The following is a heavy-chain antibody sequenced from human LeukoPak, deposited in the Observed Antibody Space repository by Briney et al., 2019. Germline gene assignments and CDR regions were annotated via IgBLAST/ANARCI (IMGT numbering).Heavy chain of an antibody. Sequence: SETLSLTCSVSGGSMSSYWSWIRQPPGKGLEWIGYIDYSGSTNYNPSLKSGSTNYNPSLKSRVTISVDTSKNQFSLKLTSMTAADTAVYYCARAGINDAFDVWGQGTMVAVSS. CDR2: IDYSGST. CDR1: GGSMSSY. J-gene: IGHJ3*01. V-gene: IGHV4-59*01. D-gene: IGHD3-10*01. CDR3: ARAGINDAFDV.